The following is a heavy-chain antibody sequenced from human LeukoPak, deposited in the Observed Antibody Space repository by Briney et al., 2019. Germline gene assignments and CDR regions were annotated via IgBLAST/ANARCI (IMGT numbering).Heavy chain of an antibody. J-gene: IGHJ5*02. CDR2: INHSGST. V-gene: IGHV4-34*01. D-gene: IGHD3-10*01. CDR1: GGSFSGYY. Sequence: SETLSLTCAVYGGSFSGYYWSWLRRPPGKGLEWIGEINHSGSTNYNPSLKSRVTISVDTSKNQFSLKLSSVTAADTAVYYCASGLLWFGEAWGQGTLVTVSS. CDR3: ASGLLWFGEA.